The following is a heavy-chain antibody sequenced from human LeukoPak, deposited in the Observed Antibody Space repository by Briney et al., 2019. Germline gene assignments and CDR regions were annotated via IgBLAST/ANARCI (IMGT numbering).Heavy chain of an antibody. CDR2: IYYSVST. Sequence: SGTLSLTCTVSVGSISGDYWSWIRQPPGKGLGWIGYIYYSVSTNYNPSLKSRVTISAATSKNQSCLKLSSVTAADKAVYYCARVPPSTVTYYYYGMDVWGQGTTVTVSS. CDR3: ARVPPSTVTYYYYGMDV. D-gene: IGHD4-17*01. J-gene: IGHJ6*02. V-gene: IGHV4-59*01. CDR1: VGSISGDY.